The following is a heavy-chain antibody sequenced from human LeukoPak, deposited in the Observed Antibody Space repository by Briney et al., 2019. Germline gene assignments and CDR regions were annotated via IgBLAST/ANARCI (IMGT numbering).Heavy chain of an antibody. J-gene: IGHJ5*02. V-gene: IGHV1-2*02. Sequence: ASVKVSCKASGYTFTSYGISWVRQAPGQGLEWMGWINPNSGGTNYAQKFQGRVTMTRDTSISTAYMELSRLRSDDTAVYYCARVGCSSTSCYNSHNWFDPWGQGTLVTVSS. CDR1: GYTFTSYG. CDR2: INPNSGGT. CDR3: ARVGCSSTSCYNSHNWFDP. D-gene: IGHD2-2*01.